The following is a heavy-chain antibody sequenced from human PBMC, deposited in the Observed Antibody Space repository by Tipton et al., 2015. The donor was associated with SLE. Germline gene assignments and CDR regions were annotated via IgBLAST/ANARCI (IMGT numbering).Heavy chain of an antibody. J-gene: IGHJ4*02. CDR3: ARAYYFDSTGSGFYF. CDR2: IDYTGST. V-gene: IGHV4-59*01. Sequence: TLSLTCTVSGGSISTYYWSWIRQPPGKGLEWIGYIDYTGSTNYNPSLQSRVTISVHTSKNQFSLNLRSVTAADTAVYYCARAYYFDSTGSGFYFWGQGTRVAVSS. CDR1: GGSISTYY. D-gene: IGHD3-22*01.